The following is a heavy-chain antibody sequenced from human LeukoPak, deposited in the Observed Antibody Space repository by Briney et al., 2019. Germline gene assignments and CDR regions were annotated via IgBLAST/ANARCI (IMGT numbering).Heavy chain of an antibody. CDR2: ISSSSSYI. Sequence: GGSLRLSCAASGFTFSSYSMNWVRQAPGKGLEWVSSISSSSSYIYYADSVKGRFTISRDNAKNSLYLQMNSRRAEDTAVYYCARNLPYNYYGSGSYYTAIDYWGQGTLVTVSS. CDR1: GFTFSSYS. CDR3: ARNLPYNYYGSGSYYTAIDY. D-gene: IGHD3-10*01. V-gene: IGHV3-21*01. J-gene: IGHJ4*02.